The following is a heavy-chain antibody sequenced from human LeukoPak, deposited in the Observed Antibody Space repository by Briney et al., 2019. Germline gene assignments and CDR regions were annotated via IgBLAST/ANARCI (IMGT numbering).Heavy chain of an antibody. CDR3: AKECCIAATGDCYYYYMDV. Sequence: SVKVSCKASGYTFTGYYMHWVRESPGHGLEWMGWINPNSGGTNYAQKFQGRVTMTRDTSISTAYMELSRLRSDDTAVYYCAKECCIAATGDCYYYYMDVWGKGTTVTVSS. CDR1: GYTFTGYY. J-gene: IGHJ6*03. CDR2: INPNSGGT. V-gene: IGHV1-2*02. D-gene: IGHD6-13*01.